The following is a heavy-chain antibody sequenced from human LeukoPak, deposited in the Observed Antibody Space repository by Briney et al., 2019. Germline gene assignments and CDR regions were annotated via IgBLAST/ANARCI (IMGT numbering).Heavy chain of an antibody. V-gene: IGHV1-69*13. Sequence: SVKVSCKASGGTFSSYAISWVRQAPGQGLEWMGGIIPIFGTANYAQKFQGRVTITADESTSTAYMELSSLRSEDTAVYYCAIFHNWNDPRSYYYYGMDVWGKGTAVTVSS. J-gene: IGHJ6*04. D-gene: IGHD1-1*01. CDR1: GGTFSSYA. CDR2: IIPIFGTA. CDR3: AIFHNWNDPRSYYYYGMDV.